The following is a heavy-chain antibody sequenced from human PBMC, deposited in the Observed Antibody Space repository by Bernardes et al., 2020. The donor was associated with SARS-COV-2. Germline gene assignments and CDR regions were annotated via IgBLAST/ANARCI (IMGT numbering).Heavy chain of an antibody. J-gene: IGHJ6*02. CDR1: GFTFSSYW. Sequence: GGSLRLSCAASGFTFSSYWMSWVRQAPGKGLEWVANIKQDGSEKYYVDSVKGRFTISRDNAKNSLYLQMNSLRVEDTAVYYCARDSHTVRSSLYFYGMDVWGQGTTVTVSS. D-gene: IGHD4-17*01. CDR2: IKQDGSEK. CDR3: ARDSHTVRSSLYFYGMDV. V-gene: IGHV3-7*04.